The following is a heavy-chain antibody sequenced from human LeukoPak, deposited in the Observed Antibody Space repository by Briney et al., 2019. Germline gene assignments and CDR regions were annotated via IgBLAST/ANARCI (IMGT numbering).Heavy chain of an antibody. CDR3: ARKYDYVWGSYRTAHLEYFHY. CDR2: INHSGST. CDR1: GGSFSGYY. J-gene: IGHJ4*02. Sequence: PSETLSLTCAVYGGSFSGYYWSWIRQPPGKGLEWIGEINHSGSTNYNPSLKSRVTISVDTSKNQFSLKLSSVTAADTAVYYCARKYDYVWGSYRTAHLEYFHYWGQGTLVTVSS. D-gene: IGHD3-16*02. V-gene: IGHV4-34*01.